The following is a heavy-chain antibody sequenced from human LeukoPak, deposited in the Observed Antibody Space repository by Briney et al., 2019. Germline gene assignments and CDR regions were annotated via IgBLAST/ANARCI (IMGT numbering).Heavy chain of an antibody. CDR2: INGDGSST. CDR3: ARYCSGGSCYRDAFDI. CDR1: GFTFCSYW. D-gene: IGHD2-15*01. V-gene: IGHV3-74*01. J-gene: IGHJ3*02. Sequence: GGSLRLSCAASGFTFCSYWMHWIRQAPGKGLVWVSRINGDGSSTSYADSVKGRFTISRDNAKNTLYLQMNSLRAEDTAVYYCARYCSGGSCYRDAFDIWGQGTMVTVSS.